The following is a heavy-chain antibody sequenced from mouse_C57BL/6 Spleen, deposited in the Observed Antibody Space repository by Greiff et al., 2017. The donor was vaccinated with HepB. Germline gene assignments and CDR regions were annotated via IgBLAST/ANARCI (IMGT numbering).Heavy chain of an antibody. CDR2: INPNNGGT. CDR1: GYTFTDYN. V-gene: IGHV1-18*01. D-gene: IGHD2-3*01. J-gene: IGHJ3*01. Sequence: VQLQQSGPELVKPGASVKIPCKASGYTFTDYNMDWVKQSHGKSLEWIGDINPNNGGTIYNQKFKGKATLTVDKSSSTAYMELRSRTSEDTAVYYCARPYDGYYQFAYWGQGTLVTVSA. CDR3: ARPYDGYYQFAY.